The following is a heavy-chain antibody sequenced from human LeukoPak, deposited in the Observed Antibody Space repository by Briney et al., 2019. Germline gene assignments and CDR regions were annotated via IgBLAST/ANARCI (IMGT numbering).Heavy chain of an antibody. CDR2: ISSSGSTI. CDR3: ASGGASYGGYPPSYYYYYGMDV. Sequence: GGSLRLSCAASGFTFSSYEMNWVRQAPGKGLEWVSYISSSGSTIYYADSVKGRFTISRDNAKNSLYLQMNSLRAEDTAVYYCASGGASYGGYPPSYYYYYGMDVWGKGTTVTVSS. J-gene: IGHJ6*04. D-gene: IGHD4-17*01. V-gene: IGHV3-48*03. CDR1: GFTFSSYE.